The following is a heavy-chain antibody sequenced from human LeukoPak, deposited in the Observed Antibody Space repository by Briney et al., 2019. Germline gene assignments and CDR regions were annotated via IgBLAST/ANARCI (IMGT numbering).Heavy chain of an antibody. V-gene: IGHV4-38-2*02. CDR2: INHSGST. Sequence: SETLSLTCTVSGYSISSGYYWSWIRQPPGKGLEWIGEINHSGSTNYNPSLKSRVTISVDTSKNQFSLKLSSVTAADTAVYYCARRPPLVVVAVPFDPWGQGTLVTVSS. CDR1: GYSISSGYY. CDR3: ARRPPLVVVAVPFDP. J-gene: IGHJ5*02. D-gene: IGHD2-15*01.